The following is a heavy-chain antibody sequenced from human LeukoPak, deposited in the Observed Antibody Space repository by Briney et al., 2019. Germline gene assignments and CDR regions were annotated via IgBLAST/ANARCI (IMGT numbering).Heavy chain of an antibody. D-gene: IGHD3-10*01. CDR2: ISGSGGST. V-gene: IGHV3-23*01. J-gene: IGHJ6*02. Sequence: GGSLRLSCAASGFTFSSYAMSWVRQAPGKGLEWVSAISGSGGSTYYADSVKGRFTISRDNSKNTLYLQMNCLRAEDTAVYYCAKTPWFGIKKSPRYYYGMDVWGQGTTVTVSS. CDR1: GFTFSSYA. CDR3: AKTPWFGIKKSPRYYYGMDV.